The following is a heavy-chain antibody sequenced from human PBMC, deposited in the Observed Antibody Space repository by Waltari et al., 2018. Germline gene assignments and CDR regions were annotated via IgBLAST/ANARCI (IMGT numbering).Heavy chain of an antibody. CDR3: ARDRGPFDSTSPFDY. J-gene: IGHJ4*02. Sequence: DVQLVESGGRVVRPGGSLTLACAASGFMFADYGLSWVRQAPGEWLEWVAEVDWHAGSTAYIDAVKGRFTISRDNAKNSLYLQMDRLRAEDTALYYCARDRGPFDSTSPFDYWGQGTPVTVSS. CDR1: GFMFADYG. D-gene: IGHD6-6*01. CDR2: VDWHAGST. V-gene: IGHV3-20*04.